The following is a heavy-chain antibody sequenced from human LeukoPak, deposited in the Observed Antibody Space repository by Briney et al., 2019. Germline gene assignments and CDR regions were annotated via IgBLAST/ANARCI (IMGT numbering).Heavy chain of an antibody. D-gene: IGHD1-1*01. V-gene: IGHV4-39*01. CDR3: ARWYYNWNGVDP. CDR1: GDSISNSAYY. Sequence: SETLSLTCTVSGDSISNSAYYWGWIRQPPGKGLEWIGNFYYTGSTYFKPSLKSRVTISVDTSKNQFSLKLTSATAADTAVYYCARWYYNWNGVDPWGQGTLVTVSS. CDR2: FYYTGST. J-gene: IGHJ5*02.